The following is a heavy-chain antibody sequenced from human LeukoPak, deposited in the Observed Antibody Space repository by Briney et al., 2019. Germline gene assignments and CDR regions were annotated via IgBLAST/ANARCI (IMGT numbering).Heavy chain of an antibody. D-gene: IGHD1-20*01. V-gene: IGHV4-59*01. CDR1: GGSISSYY. CDR2: IYYSGST. J-gene: IGHJ4*02. CDR3: ARGVYNWSRSWGYYFDY. Sequence: SETLSLTCTVSGGSISSYYWSWIRQPPGKGLEWIGYIYYSGSTNYNPSLKSRVTISVDTSENQFSLKLSSVTAADTAVYYCARGVYNWSRSWGYYFDYWGQGTLVTVSS.